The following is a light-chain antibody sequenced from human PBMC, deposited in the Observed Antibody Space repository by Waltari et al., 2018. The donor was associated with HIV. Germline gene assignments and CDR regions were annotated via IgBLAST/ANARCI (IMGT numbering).Light chain of an antibody. V-gene: IGKV1-27*01. J-gene: IGKJ3*01. Sequence: DIQMTQSPSSLSASVGDRVTITCRASPGISNYLAWYQQKPGKVPKLLIYVASTLQSGVPSRFSGSGSETDVTLTISGLQPEDVATYYCQKYNSAPLSTVGPGTKVDIK. CDR1: PGISNY. CDR2: VAS. CDR3: QKYNSAPLST.